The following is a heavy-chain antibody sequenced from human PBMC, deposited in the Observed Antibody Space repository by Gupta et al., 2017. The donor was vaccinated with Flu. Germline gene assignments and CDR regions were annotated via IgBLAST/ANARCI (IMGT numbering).Heavy chain of an antibody. J-gene: IGHJ6*03. CDR3: ASSMMWGRTIWFGEYNYYYYMDV. Sequence: QVQLQESCPGLVKPSETLSLTCTVSGGSISSYYWSWIRQPPGKGLEWIGYINYSGSTNYNPSLKSRVTISVDTSKNQFSLKLSSVTAADTAVYYWASSMMWGRTIWFGEYNYYYYMDVWGKGTTVTVSS. CDR2: INYSGST. CDR1: GGSISSYY. D-gene: IGHD3-10*01. V-gene: IGHV4-59*01.